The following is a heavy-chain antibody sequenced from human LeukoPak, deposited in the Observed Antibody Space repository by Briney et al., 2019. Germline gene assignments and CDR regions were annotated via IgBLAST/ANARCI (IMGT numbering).Heavy chain of an antibody. CDR1: GFTVSGYY. CDR3: AGGNSWPGLSY. Sequence: PGGSLRLSCAASGFTVSGYYMSWVRQAPGKGLEWVSVIFTAGSTYNADSVKGRFFISRDKSKNTLYLQMNTLRAEDTAVYFCAGGNSWPGLSYWGQGTLLTVSS. CDR2: IFTAGST. D-gene: IGHD6-13*01. J-gene: IGHJ4*02. V-gene: IGHV3-53*01.